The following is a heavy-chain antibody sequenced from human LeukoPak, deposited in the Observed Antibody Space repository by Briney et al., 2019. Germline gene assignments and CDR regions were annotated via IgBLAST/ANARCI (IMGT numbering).Heavy chain of an antibody. Sequence: GGSLRLSCAASGFTFSDSAVSWVRHSPGEGLKWVSSISDTGGRTYYADSVKGRVTITRDNSRNTVNLQMNSLRAGDTARYYCAKGGQDFDFWRFDLWGQGILVIVSS. CDR1: GFTFSDSA. V-gene: IGHV3-23*01. CDR2: ISDTGGRT. CDR3: AKGGQDFDFWRFDL. J-gene: IGHJ5*02. D-gene: IGHD3-3*01.